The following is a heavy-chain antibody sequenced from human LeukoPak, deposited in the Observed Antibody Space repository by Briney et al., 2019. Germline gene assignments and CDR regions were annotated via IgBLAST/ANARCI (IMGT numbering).Heavy chain of an antibody. CDR2: ISGSGGST. Sequence: GGSLRLSCAASGFTFSSYAMSWVRQAPGKGLEWVSAISGSGGSTYYADSVKGRFTISRDNSKNTLYLQMNSLRAEDTAVYYCAKGLEYYDFWSGYYTSTYYYGMDVWGQGTTVTVSS. V-gene: IGHV3-23*01. CDR3: AKGLEYYDFWSGYYTSTYYYGMDV. CDR1: GFTFSSYA. D-gene: IGHD3-3*01. J-gene: IGHJ6*02.